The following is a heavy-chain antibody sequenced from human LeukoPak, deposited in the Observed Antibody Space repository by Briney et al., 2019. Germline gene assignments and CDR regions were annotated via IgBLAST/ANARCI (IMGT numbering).Heavy chain of an antibody. CDR2: ISAYNGNT. Sequence: ASVKVSCKASGYTFTSYGISWVRQAPGQGLEWMGWISAYNGNTNYAQKLQGRGTMTTDTSTSTAYMELRSLRSDDTAVYYCARALSSGIAYYFDYWGQGTLVTVSS. CDR3: ARALSSGIAYYFDY. D-gene: IGHD6-13*01. J-gene: IGHJ4*02. CDR1: GYTFTSYG. V-gene: IGHV1-18*01.